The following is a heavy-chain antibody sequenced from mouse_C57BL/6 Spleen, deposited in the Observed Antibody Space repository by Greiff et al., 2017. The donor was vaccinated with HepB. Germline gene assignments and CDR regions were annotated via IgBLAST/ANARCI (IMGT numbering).Heavy chain of an antibody. D-gene: IGHD2-4*01. CDR3: ARRNYDYDYAMDY. CDR2: IDPSDSYT. J-gene: IGHJ4*01. V-gene: IGHV1-50*01. CDR1: GYTFPTYW. Sequence: VQLQQPGAELVKPGASVKLSCRASGYTFPTYWMQWVKQRPGQGLEWIGEIDPSDSYTNYNQKFKGKATLTVDTSSSTAYMQLSSLTSEDSAVYYCARRNYDYDYAMDYWGQGTSVTVSS.